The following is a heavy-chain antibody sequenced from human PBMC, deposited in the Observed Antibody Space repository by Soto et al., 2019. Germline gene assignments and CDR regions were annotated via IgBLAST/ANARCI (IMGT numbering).Heavy chain of an antibody. CDR3: SRYRTTVPVAFDV. CDR2: MNPSGSNT. Sequence: QVQLVQSGAEVKKPGASVQVSCKASGLAFPIDDIIWVRQTIGQGLEFMGWMNPSGSNTGYAQKFQGRATFTWNTPTSTAYIDLSGLRSEDTAVYYCSRYRTTVPVAFDVWGQGTMVTVSS. V-gene: IGHV1-8*01. J-gene: IGHJ3*01. D-gene: IGHD4-4*01. CDR1: GLAFPIDD.